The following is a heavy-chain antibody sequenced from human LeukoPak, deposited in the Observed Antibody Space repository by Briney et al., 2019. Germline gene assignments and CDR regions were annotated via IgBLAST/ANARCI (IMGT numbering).Heavy chain of an antibody. CDR3: ARKSSGSYAY. CDR1: GFTFGSYE. CDR2: ISISGSIT. J-gene: IGHJ4*02. Sequence: PGGSLRLSCAASGFTFGSYEMNWVRQAPGKGLEWVSYISISGSITYYADSVKGRFTISRDNAKNSLYLQMNSLRAEDTAVYYCARKSSGSYAYGGQGPLVTVS. V-gene: IGHV3-48*03. D-gene: IGHD3-10*01.